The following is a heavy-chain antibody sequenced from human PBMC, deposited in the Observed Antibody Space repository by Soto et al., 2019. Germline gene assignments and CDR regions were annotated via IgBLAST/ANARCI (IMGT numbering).Heavy chain of an antibody. J-gene: IGHJ4*02. D-gene: IGHD2-15*01. CDR3: LGYCSGGSCYSRGY. V-gene: IGHV1-3*01. CDR2: INAGNDNT. CDR1: GYSFTSHA. Sequence: ASVKVSCKASGYSFTSHAMHWVRQAPGQRLEWMGWINAGNDNTKYSQKFQGRVTITRDTSASTAYMELSSLRSEDTAVYYCLGYCSGGSCYSRGYWGQGTLVTVSS.